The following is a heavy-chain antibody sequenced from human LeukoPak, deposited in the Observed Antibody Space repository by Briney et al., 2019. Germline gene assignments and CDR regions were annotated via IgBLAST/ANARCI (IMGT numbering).Heavy chain of an antibody. Sequence: GGSLRLSCAASGFTFSSYVMSWARQAPGKGLEWVSAVSGSGSRTYYADSVKGRFTISRDNAKNTLYLQMNSLRAEDTAVYYCARVRADYDTSGYDYWGQGTLVTVSS. CDR2: VSGSGSRT. J-gene: IGHJ4*02. V-gene: IGHV3-23*01. CDR3: ARVRADYDTSGYDY. CDR1: GFTFSSYV. D-gene: IGHD3-22*01.